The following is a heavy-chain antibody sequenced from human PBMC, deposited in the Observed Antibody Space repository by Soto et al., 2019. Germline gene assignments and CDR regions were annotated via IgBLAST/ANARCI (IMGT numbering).Heavy chain of an antibody. CDR1: GFTFSSYA. V-gene: IGHV3-23*01. J-gene: IGHJ6*02. Sequence: ASLRLSCAASGFTFSSYAMSWVRQAPGKALEWVSTISGSGGSTHYADSVKGRFTISRDNSQNTLFLRMNSLRAEDTALYYCAKHRVAGKAYYNYGMDVWGQGTTVTVSS. CDR2: ISGSGGST. CDR3: AKHRVAGKAYYNYGMDV. D-gene: IGHD6-19*01.